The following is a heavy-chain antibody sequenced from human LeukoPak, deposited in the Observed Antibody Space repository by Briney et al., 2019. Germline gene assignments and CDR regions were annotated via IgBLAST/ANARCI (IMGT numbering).Heavy chain of an antibody. Sequence: SETLSLTCAVYGGSFSGYYWSWIRQPPGKGLEWIGEINHSGSTNYSPSLKSRVTLSVDMSKNHFSLELSSVTAADTAVYYCARGLEAAADYYYYAMDVWGQGTTVTVSS. CDR2: INHSGST. CDR3: ARGLEAAADYYYYAMDV. J-gene: IGHJ6*02. D-gene: IGHD6-13*01. CDR1: GGSFSGYY. V-gene: IGHV4-34*01.